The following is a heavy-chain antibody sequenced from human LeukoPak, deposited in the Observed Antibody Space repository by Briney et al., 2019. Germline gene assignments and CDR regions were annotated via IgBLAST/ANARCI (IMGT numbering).Heavy chain of an antibody. CDR1: GGSVSSGSYY. CDR3: ARGRNDILTGYLDAFDI. D-gene: IGHD3-9*01. Sequence: NASETLSLTCTVFGGSVSSGSYYWSWIRQPPGKGLEWIGYIYYSGSTNYNPSLKSRVTISVDTSKNQFSLKLSSVTAADTAVYYCARGRNDILTGYLDAFDIWGQGTMVTVSS. V-gene: IGHV4-61*01. J-gene: IGHJ3*02. CDR2: IYYSGST.